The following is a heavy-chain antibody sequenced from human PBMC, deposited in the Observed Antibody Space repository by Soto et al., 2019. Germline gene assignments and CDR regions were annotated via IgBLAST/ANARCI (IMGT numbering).Heavy chain of an antibody. J-gene: IGHJ4*02. CDR2: INAGNGNT. V-gene: IGHV1-3*01. Sequence: QVQLVQSGAEVKKPGASVKVSCKASGYTFTSYAMHWVRQAPGQRLEWMGWINAGNGNTKYSQKFQGRVTITRDTSASTAYMELSSLRSEDTAVYYCARDGGYCSGGSCHRYYFDYWGQGTLVTVSS. CDR3: ARDGGYCSGGSCHRYYFDY. D-gene: IGHD2-15*01. CDR1: GYTFTSYA.